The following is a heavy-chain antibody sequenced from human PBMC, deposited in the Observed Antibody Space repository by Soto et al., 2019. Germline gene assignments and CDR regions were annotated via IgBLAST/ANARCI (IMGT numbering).Heavy chain of an antibody. V-gene: IGHV4-39*01. J-gene: IGHJ6*02. CDR3: ARHGSGSYYNDPRYGIDV. CDR2: IYYTGST. CDR1: GGSISSLYY. Sequence: SETLSLTCTVPGGSISSLYYWGWIPQPPGKGLEWIGSIYYTGSTYYNPSLKSRVTISVDTSKNQFSLRLSSVTAADTAVYYCARHGSGSYYNDPRYGIDVWGQGTTVTVSS. D-gene: IGHD3-10*01.